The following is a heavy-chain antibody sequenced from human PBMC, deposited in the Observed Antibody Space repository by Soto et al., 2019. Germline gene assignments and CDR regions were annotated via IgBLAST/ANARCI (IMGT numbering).Heavy chain of an antibody. D-gene: IGHD2-21*02. V-gene: IGHV3-30*04. CDR1: GFTFNTYA. Sequence: VESGGGVAQPGKSQTLSCAASGFTFNTYAFHWVRQAPGKGLEWVAVVSSDGKDKFYADSVSGRFTISRDDSKDTLFLHMNSLRTEDTAVYFCVRQLSFVVGTLTTREHFFQHWGRGTLVTVSS. CDR2: VSSDGKDK. CDR3: VRQLSFVVGTLTTREHFFQH. J-gene: IGHJ1*01.